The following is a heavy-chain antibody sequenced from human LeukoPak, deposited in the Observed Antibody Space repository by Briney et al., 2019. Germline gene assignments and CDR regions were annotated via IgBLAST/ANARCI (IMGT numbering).Heavy chain of an antibody. V-gene: IGHV4-39*01. CDR2: IYYSGST. J-gene: IGHJ4*02. Sequence: SETLSLTCTVSGGSISSSSYYWGWIRQPPGKGLEWIGSIYYSGSTYYNPSLKSRVTISVDTSKNQFSLKLSSVTAADTAVYYCARQPPDAGIAVAGLDYWGQGTLVTVSS. D-gene: IGHD6-19*01. CDR3: ARQPPDAGIAVAGLDY. CDR1: GGSISSSSYY.